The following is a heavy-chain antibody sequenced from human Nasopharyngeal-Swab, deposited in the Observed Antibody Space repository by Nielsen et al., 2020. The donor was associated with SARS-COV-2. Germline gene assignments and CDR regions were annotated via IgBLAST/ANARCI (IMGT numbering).Heavy chain of an antibody. J-gene: IGHJ4*02. CDR2: IKQDGSEK. V-gene: IGHV3-7*01. Sequence: GVSLKISCAASGFTFSSYWMSWVRQAPGKGLEWVANIKQDGSEKYYVDSVKGRFTISRDNAKNSLYLQMNSLRAEDTAVYYCASSVSGDDGAFDYWGQGTLVTVSS. CDR3: ASSVSGDDGAFDY. CDR1: GFTFSSYW. D-gene: IGHD4-17*01.